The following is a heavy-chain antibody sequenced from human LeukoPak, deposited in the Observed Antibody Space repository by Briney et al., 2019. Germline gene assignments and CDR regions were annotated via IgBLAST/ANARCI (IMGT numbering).Heavy chain of an antibody. D-gene: IGHD3-10*01. CDR2: FSGDGGST. CDR1: GFTFDDYA. V-gene: IGHV3-43*02. CDR3: AKDTIPYGRSYYYMDV. Sequence: PGGSLRLSCAASGFTFDDYAMHWVRQAPGKGLEWVSLFSGDGGSTYYADSVKGRFTGSRDNSKNSLYLHMSSLRTEDTALFYCAKDTIPYGRSYYYMDVWGKGTTVTVSS. J-gene: IGHJ6*03.